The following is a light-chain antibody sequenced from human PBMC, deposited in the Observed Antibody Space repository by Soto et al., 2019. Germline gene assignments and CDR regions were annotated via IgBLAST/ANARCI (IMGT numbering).Light chain of an antibody. J-gene: IGLJ1*01. V-gene: IGLV2-14*01. Sequence: QSALTQPASVSGSPGQSITISCTGTSSDVGGYNYVSWYQQHPGKAPKLMIYDVSNRPSGVSNRFSGSKSGNTASLTISGLQAEDEADYYCSSDTSSSYVFGTGTKVTVL. CDR2: DVS. CDR3: SSDTSSSYV. CDR1: SSDVGGYNY.